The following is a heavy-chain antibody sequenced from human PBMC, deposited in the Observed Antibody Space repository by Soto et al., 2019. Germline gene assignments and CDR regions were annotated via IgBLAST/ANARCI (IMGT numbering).Heavy chain of an antibody. CDR2: IWYDGSNK. Sequence: QVQLVESGGGVVQPGRSLRLSCAASGFTFSSYGMHWVRQAPGKGLEWVAVIWYDGSNKYYADSVKGRFTISRDNSKNTLDVQMNSLRAEDTAVYYCARDKEGTGDYWYFELWGRGTLVTVSS. D-gene: IGHD4-17*01. CDR1: GFTFSSYG. J-gene: IGHJ2*01. CDR3: ARDKEGTGDYWYFEL. V-gene: IGHV3-33*01.